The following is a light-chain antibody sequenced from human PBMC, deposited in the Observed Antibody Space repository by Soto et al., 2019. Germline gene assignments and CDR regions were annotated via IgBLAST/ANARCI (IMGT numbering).Light chain of an antibody. V-gene: IGKV3-15*01. CDR3: QQSNNWPPIT. CDR2: RAS. J-gene: IGKJ5*01. Sequence: EIVMTQSPATLSVSPGERATLSCRASQSVSNNLAWYQQKPGQAPRLLIYRASTRATGIPARFSGSGSGTEFTLTISSLQSEDFAVYFCQQSNNWPPITFGQGTRLEIK. CDR1: QSVSNN.